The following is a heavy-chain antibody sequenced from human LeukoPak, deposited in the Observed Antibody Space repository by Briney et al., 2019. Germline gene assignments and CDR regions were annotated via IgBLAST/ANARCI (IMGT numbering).Heavy chain of an antibody. Sequence: GGSLRLSCAASGFTFSSHWMSWVRQAPGKGLEWVANIKQDGSEKYYVDSVKGRFTISRENAKNSLYLQMNSLRAEDTAVYYCAREKSGYYMDVWGKGTTVTVSS. CDR1: GFTFSSHW. CDR3: AREKSGYYMDV. J-gene: IGHJ6*03. V-gene: IGHV3-7*01. D-gene: IGHD1-26*01. CDR2: IKQDGSEK.